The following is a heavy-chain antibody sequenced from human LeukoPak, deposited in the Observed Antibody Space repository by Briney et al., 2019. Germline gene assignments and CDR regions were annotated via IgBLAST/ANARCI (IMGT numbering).Heavy chain of an antibody. Sequence: ASAKVSCKASGYTFTSYGISWVRQAPGQGLEWMGWISGYNGNTNYAQNLQGRLTMTIDTSTSTAYMEVRSLRADDTAVYYCARDTGSGSYYSSFDYWGQGTLVSVSS. V-gene: IGHV1-18*01. CDR1: GYTFTSYG. CDR2: ISGYNGNT. D-gene: IGHD3-10*01. J-gene: IGHJ4*02. CDR3: ARDTGSGSYYSSFDY.